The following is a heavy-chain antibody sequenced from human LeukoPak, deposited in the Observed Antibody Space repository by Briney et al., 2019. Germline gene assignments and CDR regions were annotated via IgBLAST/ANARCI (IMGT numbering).Heavy chain of an antibody. Sequence: SETLSLTCTVSGGSISSGDYYWSWIRQPPGKGLEWIGYIYYSGSTYYNPSLKSRVTISVDTSKNQFSLKLSSVTAADTAVYYCARVTIFGVVIRPFDYWGQGTLVTVSS. CDR2: IYYSGST. V-gene: IGHV4-30-4*08. CDR1: GGSISSGDYY. D-gene: IGHD3-3*01. J-gene: IGHJ4*02. CDR3: ARVTIFGVVIRPFDY.